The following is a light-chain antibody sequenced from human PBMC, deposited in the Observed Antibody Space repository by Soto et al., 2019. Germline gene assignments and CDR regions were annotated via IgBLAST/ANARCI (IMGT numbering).Light chain of an antibody. V-gene: IGKV3-15*01. J-gene: IGKJ1*01. CDR1: QSVSSN. CDR2: GAS. CDR3: QQYNNWPLA. Sequence: EIVMTQSPATLSVSPGERATLSCRASQSVSSNLAWYQQKPGQAPRLLIYGASTRATGIPARFSGSGSGTELTLTISSLASEDFAVSYCQQYNNWPLAFGQGTKVEIK.